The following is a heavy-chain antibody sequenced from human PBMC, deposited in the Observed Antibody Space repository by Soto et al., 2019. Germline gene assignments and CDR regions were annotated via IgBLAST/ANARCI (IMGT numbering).Heavy chain of an antibody. CDR2: ISSSSSYI. V-gene: IGHV3-21*01. Sequence: GGSLRLSCAASGFTFSSYSMNWVRQAPGKGLEWVSSISSSSSYIYYADSVKGRFTISRDNAKNSLYLQMNSLRAEDTAVYYCAREPIGGYDFWSGYYDYWGQGTLVTVSS. CDR3: AREPIGGYDFWSGYYDY. CDR1: GFTFSSYS. D-gene: IGHD3-3*01. J-gene: IGHJ4*02.